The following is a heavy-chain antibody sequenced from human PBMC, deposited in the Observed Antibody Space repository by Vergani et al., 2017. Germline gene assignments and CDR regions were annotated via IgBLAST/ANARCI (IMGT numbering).Heavy chain of an antibody. CDR3: ARDKSRRAPAVMGTYYYYMDV. CDR1: GFIFSDYV. Sequence: QVQLVESGGGVVQPGKSLSLSCEASGFIFSDYVMHWVRQAPGKGLEWVAGIWHVGSNEKYVDSVQGRFTISRDNSKNTLYLEMKSLRVEDTAVYFCARDKSRRAPAVMGTYYYYMDVWGKGTKVTVSS. CDR2: IWHVGSNE. J-gene: IGHJ6*03. D-gene: IGHD3-16*01. V-gene: IGHV3-33*01.